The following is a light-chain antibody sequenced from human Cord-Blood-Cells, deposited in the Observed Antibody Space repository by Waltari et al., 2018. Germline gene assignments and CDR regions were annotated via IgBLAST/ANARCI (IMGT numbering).Light chain of an antibody. V-gene: IGKV4-1*01. CDR3: QQYYSTPLT. J-gene: IGKJ4*01. CDR1: QSVLYSSNNKNY. Sequence: DIVMTQSPDSLACSRRERPTINCKSGQSVLYSSNNKNYLAWYQQKPGQPPKLLIYWASTRESGVPDRFSGSGSGTDFTLTISSLQAEDVAVYYCQQYYSTPLTFGGGTKVEIK. CDR2: WAS.